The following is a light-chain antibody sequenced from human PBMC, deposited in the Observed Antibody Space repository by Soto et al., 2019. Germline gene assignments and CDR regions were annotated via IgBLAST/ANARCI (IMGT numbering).Light chain of an antibody. V-gene: IGKV4-1*01. J-gene: IGKJ4*01. Sequence: DIVMTQSPESLTVSLGERATINCKSSLSVFYSSNNQNYLAWYQHKPGPPPKLLIYWASTRESGVPDRFSGSGSGTDFTLTISSLQAEDVAVYYCQQYYTTLAPTFGGGTKVEIK. CDR2: WAS. CDR1: LSVFYSSNNQNY. CDR3: QQYYTTLAPT.